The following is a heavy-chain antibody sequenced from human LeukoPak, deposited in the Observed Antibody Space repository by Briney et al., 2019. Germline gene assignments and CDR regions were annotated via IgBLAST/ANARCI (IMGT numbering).Heavy chain of an antibody. Sequence: SETLSLTCAVYGGSFSGYYWSWIRQPPGKGLEWLGEIKHSGSTNYNPSLKSRVTISVDTSKNQFSLKLSSVTAADTAVYYCARGSDYYYYGMDVWGQGTTVTVSS. V-gene: IGHV4-34*01. CDR1: GGSFSGYY. J-gene: IGHJ6*02. CDR2: IKHSGST. CDR3: ARGSDYYYYGMDV.